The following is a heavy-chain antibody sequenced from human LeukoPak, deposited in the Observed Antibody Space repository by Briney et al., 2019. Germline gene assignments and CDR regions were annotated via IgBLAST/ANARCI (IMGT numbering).Heavy chain of an antibody. J-gene: IGHJ4*02. V-gene: IGHV4-31*03. D-gene: IGHD1-26*01. CDR2: TSYSEGT. Sequence: PSETLSLTCTVSGGSVSRGSYYWNWIRQHPGKGLEWIGFTSYSEGTYYNPSLMSRITISVDISQNQFSLKMRDVTAADTAVYFCATADWESFYFDSWGQGALVAVSS. CDR3: ATADWESFYFDS. CDR1: GGSVSRGSYY.